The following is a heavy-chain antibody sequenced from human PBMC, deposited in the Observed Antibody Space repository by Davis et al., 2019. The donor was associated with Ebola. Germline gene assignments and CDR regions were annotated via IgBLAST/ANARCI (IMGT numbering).Heavy chain of an antibody. V-gene: IGHV1-2*06. CDR3: ARFEAHIVVVTAAFDI. CDR1: GYTFTGYY. Sequence: ASVKVSCKASGYTFTGYYMHWVRQAPGQGLDWMGRINPNSGGTNYAQKVQGRVTMTRDTSISTAYMELSRLRSDDTAVYYCARFEAHIVVVTAAFDIWGQGTMVTVSS. J-gene: IGHJ3*02. D-gene: IGHD2-21*02. CDR2: INPNSGGT.